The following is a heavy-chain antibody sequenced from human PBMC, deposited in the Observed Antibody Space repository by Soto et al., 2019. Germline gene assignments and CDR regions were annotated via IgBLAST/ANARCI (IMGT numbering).Heavy chain of an antibody. CDR1: GYTFTSYG. Sequence: GASVKVSCKASGYTFTSYGISWVRQAPGQGLEWMGWISAYNGNTNYAQKLQGRVTMTTATTTSTAYMELRSLRSDDTAVYYCATGVGASEGAHFDHWGEATRVTVSS. J-gene: IGHJ4*02. V-gene: IGHV1-18*04. D-gene: IGHD1-26*01. CDR3: ATGVGASEGAHFDH. CDR2: ISAYNGNT.